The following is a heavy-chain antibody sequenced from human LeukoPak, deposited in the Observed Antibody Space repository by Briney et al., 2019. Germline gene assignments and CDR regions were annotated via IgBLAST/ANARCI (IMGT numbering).Heavy chain of an antibody. CDR1: GFTFSSYS. CDR3: ARAITSYGYIFDY. Sequence: PGGSLRLSCAASGFTFSSYSMNWVRQAPGKGLEWVSSISSSSSYIYYADSVKGRFTISRDNAKNSLSLQMNSLRAEDTAVYYCARAITSYGYIFDYWGQGTLVTVSS. D-gene: IGHD5-18*01. CDR2: ISSSSSYI. V-gene: IGHV3-21*01. J-gene: IGHJ4*02.